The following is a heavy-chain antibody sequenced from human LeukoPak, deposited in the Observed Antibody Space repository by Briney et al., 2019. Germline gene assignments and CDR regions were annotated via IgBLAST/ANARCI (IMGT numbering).Heavy chain of an antibody. J-gene: IGHJ5*02. CDR1: GYAFTGYY. CDR2: ISPNSGDT. D-gene: IGHD2/OR15-2a*01. V-gene: IGHV1-2*02. Sequence: ASVKVSCKASGYAFTGYYLHWVRQAPGQGLEWMGWISPNSGDTNYAQKFQGRVTMTRNTSISTAYMELSSLRSEDTAVYYCARAFNRGLDPWGQGTLVTVSS. CDR3: ARAFNRGLDP.